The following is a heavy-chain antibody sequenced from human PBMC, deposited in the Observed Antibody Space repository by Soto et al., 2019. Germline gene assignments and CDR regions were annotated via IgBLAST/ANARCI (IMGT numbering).Heavy chain of an antibody. V-gene: IGHV3-15*01. Sequence: PGGSLRLSCAASGFTFSNAWMSWVRQAPGKGLEWVGRIKSKTDGGTTDYAAPVKGRFTISRDDSKNTLYLQMNSLKTEDTAVYYCTTENDYIWGSYRRNHAFDIWGQGTMVT. CDR3: TTENDYIWGSYRRNHAFDI. D-gene: IGHD3-16*02. CDR1: GFTFSNAW. J-gene: IGHJ3*02. CDR2: IKSKTDGGTT.